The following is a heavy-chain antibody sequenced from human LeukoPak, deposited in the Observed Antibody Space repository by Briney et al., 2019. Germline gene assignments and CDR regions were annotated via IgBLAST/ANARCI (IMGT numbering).Heavy chain of an antibody. Sequence: GGSLRLSCAASGFILSTHGMHWVRQAPGKGLEWVAGMWYDGGREDYAGSVKGRFTISRDMSKNTLNLQMNSLRVEDTAMFYCARDLSFGSLDFRGQGTLVTVSS. D-gene: IGHD1-26*01. J-gene: IGHJ4*02. CDR3: ARDLSFGSLDF. V-gene: IGHV3-33*01. CDR1: GFILSTHG. CDR2: MWYDGGRE.